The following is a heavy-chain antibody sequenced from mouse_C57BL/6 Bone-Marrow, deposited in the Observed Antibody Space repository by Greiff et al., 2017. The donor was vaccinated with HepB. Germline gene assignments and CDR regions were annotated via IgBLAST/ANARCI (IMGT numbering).Heavy chain of an antibody. J-gene: IGHJ1*03. CDR3: ARGGVWLRRGYFDV. CDR1: GYTFTSYW. Sequence: QVHVKQPGAELVRPGSSVKLSCKASGYTFTSYWMHWVKQRPIQGLEWIGNIDPSDSETHYNQKFKDKATLTVDKSSSTAYMQLSSLTSEDSAVYYCARGGVWLRRGYFDVWGTGTTVTVSS. CDR2: IDPSDSET. D-gene: IGHD2-2*01. V-gene: IGHV1-52*01.